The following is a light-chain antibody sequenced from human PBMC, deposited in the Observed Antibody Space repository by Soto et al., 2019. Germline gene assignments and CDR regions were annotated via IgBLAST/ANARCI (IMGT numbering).Light chain of an antibody. Sequence: EIVITQSPATVSVSHGERATLSCRASQSVSSNLAWYQQKPGQAPRLLIYGASTRATGIPARFSGSGSGTEFTLTISSLQSEDFAVYYCQQYNNWPPITFGQGTRPEIK. CDR3: QQYNNWPPIT. CDR2: GAS. CDR1: QSVSSN. J-gene: IGKJ5*01. V-gene: IGKV3-15*01.